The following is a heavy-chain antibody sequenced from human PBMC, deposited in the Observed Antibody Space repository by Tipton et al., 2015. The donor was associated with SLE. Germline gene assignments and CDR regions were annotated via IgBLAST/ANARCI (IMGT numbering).Heavy chain of an antibody. J-gene: IGHJ3*01. Sequence: TLSLTCTVSGGSISSHHWSWIRQPPGKGLEWIGYLYTAGRTHYNPALKRRVIITVDMSKNELSLSLTSVTAADTAVYYCARMGNYKYVHIDALDLLGPGTMVIVSS. D-gene: IGHD1-7*01. CDR2: LYTAGRT. CDR1: GGSISSHH. CDR3: ARMGNYKYVHIDALDL. V-gene: IGHV4-4*08.